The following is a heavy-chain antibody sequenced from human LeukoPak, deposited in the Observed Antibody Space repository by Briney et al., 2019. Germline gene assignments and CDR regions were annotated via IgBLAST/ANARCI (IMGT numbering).Heavy chain of an antibody. D-gene: IGHD6-13*01. CDR2: ISSSSSYR. CDR3: ARGPSSNWSGLDF. V-gene: IGHV3-21*01. Sequence: GGSLRLSCAASGFIFSWYSMNWVRQAPGKGLEWVSSISSSSSYRYYAESVKGRFTVSRDNAKNTLYLQVNNLRAEDTAVYYCARGPSSNWSGLDFWGQGTLLTVSS. CDR1: GFIFSWYS. J-gene: IGHJ4*02.